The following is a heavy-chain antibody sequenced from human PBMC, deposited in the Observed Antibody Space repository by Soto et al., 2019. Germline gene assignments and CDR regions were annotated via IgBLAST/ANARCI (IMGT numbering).Heavy chain of an antibody. CDR3: AQERAMIIVSPDAFDI. CDR2: IIPIFGTA. CDR1: GVTFSSYA. J-gene: IGHJ3*02. V-gene: IGHV1-69*12. D-gene: IGHD3-22*01. Sequence: QVQLVQSGAEVKKPGSSVKVCWKASGVTFSSYAISWVRQAPGQGLEWMGGIIPIFGTANYAQKFQGRVTITADDSTSTAYMELSSLRSEDTAMYYCAQERAMIIVSPDAFDIWGQGTMVTVSS.